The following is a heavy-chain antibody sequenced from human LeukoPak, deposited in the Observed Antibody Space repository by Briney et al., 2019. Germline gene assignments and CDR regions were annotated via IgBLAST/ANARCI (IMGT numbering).Heavy chain of an antibody. D-gene: IGHD6-13*01. CDR1: GGSFSGYY. V-gene: IGHV4-34*01. CDR2: INHSGST. J-gene: IGHJ4*02. CDR3: ARDVLAATGSFDY. Sequence: PSETLSLTCAVYGGSFSGYYWSWIRQPPGKGLEWIGEINHSGSTNYNPSLKSRVTMSLDTPKNQFSLKLSSVTAADTAVYYCARDVLAATGSFDYWGQGTQVTVSS.